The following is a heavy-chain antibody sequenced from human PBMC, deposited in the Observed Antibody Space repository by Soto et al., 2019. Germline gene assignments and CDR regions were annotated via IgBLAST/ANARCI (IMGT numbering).Heavy chain of an antibody. CDR1: GFTFSSYI. Sequence: GGSLRLSCAASGFTFSSYIMNWVRQAPGKGLEWVSYISSSSSTIYYADSVKGRFTISRDNAKNSLYLQMNSLRAEDTAVYYCARVRMRVTNEYLQHWGQGTLVTVSS. CDR2: ISSSSSTI. CDR3: ARVRMRVTNEYLQH. D-gene: IGHD4-17*01. V-gene: IGHV3-48*01. J-gene: IGHJ1*01.